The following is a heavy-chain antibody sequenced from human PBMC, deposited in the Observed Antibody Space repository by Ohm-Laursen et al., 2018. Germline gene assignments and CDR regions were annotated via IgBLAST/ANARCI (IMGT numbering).Heavy chain of an antibody. Sequence: SLRLSCAASGFTFNTYAMHWVRQAPGKGLEWVSAISAGGGNTYYADSVQGRFTIPRDNSKNTLYLQMNSLRAEDTAVYYCARAEFSSSWVGTRYYYGMDVWGQGTTVTVSS. D-gene: IGHD6-13*01. J-gene: IGHJ6*02. CDR2: ISAGGGNT. V-gene: IGHV3-23*01. CDR3: ARAEFSSSWVGTRYYYGMDV. CDR1: GFTFNTYA.